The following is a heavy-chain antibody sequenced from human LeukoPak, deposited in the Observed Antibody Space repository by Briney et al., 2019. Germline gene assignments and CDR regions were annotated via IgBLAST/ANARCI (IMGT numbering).Heavy chain of an antibody. D-gene: IGHD6-25*01. CDR1: GGSISSSSYY. J-gene: IGHJ4*02. Sequence: SETLSLTCTVSGGSISSSSYYWGWIRQPPGKGLEWIGSIYYSGSTYYNPSLKSRVTISVDTSNNQFSLKLSSVTAADTAVYYCAREGGFYRPLDYSGQGTLVTVSS. V-gene: IGHV4-39*02. CDR2: IYYSGST. CDR3: AREGGFYRPLDY.